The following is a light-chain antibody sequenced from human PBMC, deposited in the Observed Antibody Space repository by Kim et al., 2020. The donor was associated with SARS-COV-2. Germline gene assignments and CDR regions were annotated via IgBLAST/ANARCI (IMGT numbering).Light chain of an antibody. CDR3: TSYTSSITWV. CDR2: AVT. V-gene: IGLV2-14*01. J-gene: IGLJ3*02. CDR1: SSDVGGYSF. Sequence: QSALTQPASVSGSPGQSITISCTGTSSDVGGYSFVSWYQQHPGKAPKLMIYAVTKRPSVVSNRFSGSKSGNTASLTISGLQAEDEADYYCTSYTSSITWVFGGGTKLTVL.